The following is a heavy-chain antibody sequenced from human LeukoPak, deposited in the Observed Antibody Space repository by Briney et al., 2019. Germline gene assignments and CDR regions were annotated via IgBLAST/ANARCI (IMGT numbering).Heavy chain of an antibody. J-gene: IGHJ5*02. D-gene: IGHD6-19*01. Sequence: GGSLRLSCASSGFTFSGYSMACVRQAPGMGLEWVSAISGSGGHTVYADSVKGRFTISRDNSRNTLYLQMNSLRAEDTAVYYCAKERDRGVEVADDFDPWGQGTLVTVSS. CDR3: AKERDRGVEVADDFDP. CDR1: GFTFSGYS. V-gene: IGHV3-23*01. CDR2: ISGSGGHT.